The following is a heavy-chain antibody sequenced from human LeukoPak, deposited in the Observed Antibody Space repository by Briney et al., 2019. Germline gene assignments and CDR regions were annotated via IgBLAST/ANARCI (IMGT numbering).Heavy chain of an antibody. CDR3: ATEYGSSWSCWYFDL. V-gene: IGHV4-61*02. D-gene: IGHD6-13*01. CDR1: GGSIYSGSYY. CDR2: IYSSGST. J-gene: IGHJ2*01. Sequence: SETLSLTCTVSGGSIYSGSYYLSWIRQPAGKGLEWIGRIYSSGSTKYNPSLKGRVTMSVDTSKNQFSLNLTSATAADTAVYYCATEYGSSWSCWYFDLWGRGTLVTVSS.